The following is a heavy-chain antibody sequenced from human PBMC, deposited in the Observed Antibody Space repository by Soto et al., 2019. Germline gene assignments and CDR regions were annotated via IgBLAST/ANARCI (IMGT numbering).Heavy chain of an antibody. Sequence: GGSLRLSCAASGFTFSSYGMHWVRQAPGKGLEWVAVISYDGSNKYYADSVKGRFTISRDNSKNTLYLQMNSLRAEDTAVYYCAKDREFGRLYYYYYGMDVWDQGTTVTVSS. CDR1: GFTFSSYG. V-gene: IGHV3-30*18. J-gene: IGHJ6*02. D-gene: IGHD6-25*01. CDR3: AKDREFGRLYYYYYGMDV. CDR2: ISYDGSNK.